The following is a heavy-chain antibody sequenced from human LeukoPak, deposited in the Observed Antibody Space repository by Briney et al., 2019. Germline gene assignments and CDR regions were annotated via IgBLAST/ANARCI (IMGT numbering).Heavy chain of an antibody. D-gene: IGHD1-26*01. CDR2: ISSNSGTT. CDR1: GFTFSSYS. Sequence: GGSLRLSCAASGFTFSSYSMNWVRQAPGKGLEWVSYISSNSGTTHYADSVKGRFTISRDNARSSLYLQMNSLRDGDTAVYYCARGFSGTPVHWGQGTLVTVSS. CDR3: ARGFSGTPVH. V-gene: IGHV3-48*02. J-gene: IGHJ4*02.